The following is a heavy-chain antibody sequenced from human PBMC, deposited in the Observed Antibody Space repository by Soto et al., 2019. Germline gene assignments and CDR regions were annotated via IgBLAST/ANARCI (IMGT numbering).Heavy chain of an antibody. CDR2: IYYSGST. Sequence: QVQLQESGPGLVKPSQTLSLTCTVSGGSISSGGYYWSWIRQHPGKGLEWIGYIYYSGSTYYNQYLQSRVTISVDTSKNQFSLKLSSVTAADTAVYYCARAVADYYDSSGYFGDAFDIWGQGTMGIVSS. D-gene: IGHD3-22*01. V-gene: IGHV4-31*03. J-gene: IGHJ3*02. CDR3: ARAVADYYDSSGYFGDAFDI. CDR1: GGSISSGGYY.